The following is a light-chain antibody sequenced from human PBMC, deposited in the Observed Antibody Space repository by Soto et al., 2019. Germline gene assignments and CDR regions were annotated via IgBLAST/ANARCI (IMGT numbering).Light chain of an antibody. CDR3: QQRSNRPPWA. CDR1: QSVSSY. J-gene: IGKJ3*01. V-gene: IGKV3-11*01. CDR2: DAS. Sequence: EIVLTQSPATLSLSPGERATLSCRASQSVSSYLAWYQQKPGQAPRLLIYDASNRATGIPARFSGSGSGTDFTLTISSLEPDVFAVYYCQQRSNRPPWACGPGTKRDSK.